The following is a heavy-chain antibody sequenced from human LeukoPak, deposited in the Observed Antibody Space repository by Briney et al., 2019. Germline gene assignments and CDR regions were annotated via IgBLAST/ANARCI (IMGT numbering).Heavy chain of an antibody. CDR2: ISAYNGNT. J-gene: IGHJ3*02. D-gene: IGHD3-22*01. CDR1: GYTFTSYG. CDR3: AREGYYDSSGYTDAFDI. Sequence: GASVKVSCKASGYTFTSYGISWVRQAPGQGLEWMGWISAYNGNTNYAQKLQGRVTMTTDTSTSTAYMALRSLRSDDTAVYYCAREGYYDSSGYTDAFDIWGQGTMVTVSS. V-gene: IGHV1-18*01.